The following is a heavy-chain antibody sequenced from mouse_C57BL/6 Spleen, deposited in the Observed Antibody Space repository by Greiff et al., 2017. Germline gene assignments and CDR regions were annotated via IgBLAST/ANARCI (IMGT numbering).Heavy chain of an antibody. CDR1: GFLLTSYG. CDR3: ARNGYYGDYAAMDD. CDR2: IWIGGST. V-gene: IGHV2-2*01. J-gene: IGHJ4*01. D-gene: IGHD2-13*01. Sequence: QVQLQQSGPGLVQPSQSLSITCTVSGFLLTSYGVHWVRQSPGKGLEWLGVIWIGGSTDYNAAFISRLSISKDNSKSQVFFKMNSLQADDTAIYYCARNGYYGDYAAMDDWGQGTSVTVSS.